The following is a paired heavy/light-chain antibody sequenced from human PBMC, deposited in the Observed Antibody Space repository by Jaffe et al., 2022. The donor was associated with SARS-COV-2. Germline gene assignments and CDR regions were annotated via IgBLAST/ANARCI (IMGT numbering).Light chain of an antibody. V-gene: IGKV3-15*01. Sequence: EIVMTQSPATLSVSPGERATLSCRASQSISSKLAWYQHKPGQAPRLLIYDASTRATGIPARFSGSGSGTEFTLSISSLQSEDFAVYFCQDHHDWPLTFGGGTRVEI. J-gene: IGKJ4*01. CDR3: QDHHDWPLT. CDR2: DAS. CDR1: QSISSK.
Heavy chain of an antibody. J-gene: IGHJ4*02. D-gene: IGHD1-1*01. CDR2: THYSGTT. V-gene: IGHV4-39*01. CDR1: GASISTGSFQ. Sequence: QVQLQESGPGLVKPSETLSLTCIVSGASISTGSFQWGWIRQPPGKGLEWIATTHYSGTTNYNASLKSRVTISVDTSKNQLSLKLKSVTAADTAVYYCARHLINIWSVGPFDSWGQGTLVTVSS. CDR3: ARHLINIWSVGPFDS.